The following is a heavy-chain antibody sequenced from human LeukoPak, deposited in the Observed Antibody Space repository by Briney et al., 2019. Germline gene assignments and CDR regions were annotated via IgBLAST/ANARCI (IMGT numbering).Heavy chain of an antibody. CDR3: ARELSLVITAFDI. CDR2: IWYDGSNK. V-gene: IGHV3-33*01. Sequence: GRSLRLSCAASGFTFSSYGMHWVRQAPGKGLEWVAVIWYDGSNKYYADSVKGRFPISRDNSKNTLYLQMNSLRAEDTAVYYCARELSLVITAFDIWGQGTMVTVSS. J-gene: IGHJ3*02. D-gene: IGHD3-22*01. CDR1: GFTFSSYG.